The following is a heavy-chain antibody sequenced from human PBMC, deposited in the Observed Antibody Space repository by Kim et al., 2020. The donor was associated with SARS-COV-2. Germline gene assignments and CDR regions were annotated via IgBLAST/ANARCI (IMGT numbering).Heavy chain of an antibody. V-gene: IGHV3-30*18. CDR1: GFTFSSYG. Sequence: GGSLRLSCAASGFTFSSYGMHWVRQAPGKGLEWVAVISYDGSNKYYADSVKGRFTISRDNSKNTLYLQMNSLRAEDTAVYYCAKEGGYAYYYYYYYMDVWGKGTTVTVSS. CDR2: ISYDGSNK. D-gene: IGHD5-12*01. J-gene: IGHJ6*03. CDR3: AKEGGYAYYYYYYYMDV.